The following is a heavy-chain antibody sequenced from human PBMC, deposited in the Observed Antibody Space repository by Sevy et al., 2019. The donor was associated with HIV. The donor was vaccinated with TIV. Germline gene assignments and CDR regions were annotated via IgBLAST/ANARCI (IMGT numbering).Heavy chain of an antibody. D-gene: IGHD1-20*01. CDR3: AKDGYKPSVGDENYYYYYMDV. V-gene: IGHV3-23*01. J-gene: IGHJ6*03. CDR1: GFTFSSYA. Sequence: GGSLRLSCAASGFTFSSYAMSWVRQAPGKGLAGVSAISGSGGSTYYADSVKGRFTISRDNSKNTLYLQMNSLRAEDTAVYYCAKDGYKPSVGDENYYYYYMDVWGKGTTVTVSS. CDR2: ISGSGGST.